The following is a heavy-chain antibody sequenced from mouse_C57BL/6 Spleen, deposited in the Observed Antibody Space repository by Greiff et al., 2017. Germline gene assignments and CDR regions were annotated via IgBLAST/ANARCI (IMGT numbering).Heavy chain of an antibody. V-gene: IGHV5-4*01. CDR3: ARVGSSSYDYAMNY. D-gene: IGHD1-1*01. J-gene: IGHJ4*01. CDR1: GFTFSSYA. CDR2: ISDGGSYT. Sequence: EVQLVESGGGLVKPGGSLKLSCAASGFTFSSYAMSWVRQTPEKRLEWVATISDGGSYTYYPDNVKGRFTISRDNAKNNLYLQMSHLKSEDTAMYYCARVGSSSYDYAMNYWNQGTSDAVSS.